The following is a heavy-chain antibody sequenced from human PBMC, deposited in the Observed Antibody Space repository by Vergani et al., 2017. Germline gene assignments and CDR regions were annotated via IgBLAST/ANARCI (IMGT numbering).Heavy chain of an antibody. CDR3: VRGSGSYSWVDY. V-gene: IGHV3-64D*06. CDR2: ISSNGGST. D-gene: IGHD3-10*01. Sequence: EVQLLESGGGLVQPGGSLRLSCAASGFTFSSYAMSWVRQAPGKGLEYVSAISSNGGSTYYADSVKGRFTISRDNSKNTLYLQMSSLRAEDTAVYYCVRGSGSYSWVDYWGQGTLVTVSS. CDR1: GFTFSSYA. J-gene: IGHJ4*02.